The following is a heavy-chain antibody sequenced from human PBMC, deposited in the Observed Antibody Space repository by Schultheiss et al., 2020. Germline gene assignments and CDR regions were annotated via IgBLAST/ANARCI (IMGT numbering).Heavy chain of an antibody. Sequence: SETLSLTCTVSGGSITSYYWGWIRQPPGKGLEWIGEINHSGSTYYNPSLKSRVTISVDKSKNQFSLKLTSVTAADTAVYYCARDGPPSNLATVTTSPYYYYMDVWGKGTTVTVSS. V-gene: IGHV4-59*01. J-gene: IGHJ6*03. CDR2: INHSGST. D-gene: IGHD4-11*01. CDR1: GGSITSYY. CDR3: ARDGPPSNLATVTTSPYYYYMDV.